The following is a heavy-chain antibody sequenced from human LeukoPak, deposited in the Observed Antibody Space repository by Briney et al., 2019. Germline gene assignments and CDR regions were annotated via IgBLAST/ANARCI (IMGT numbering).Heavy chain of an antibody. Sequence: ASVKVSCKASGYTFTSYGFSWVRQAPGQGLEWMGLINPSGSSTLYAQKFQGRVTMTRDMSTTTDYMELSSLRSEDTAVYYCARDHQYGDYDGTFDYWGQGTLVTVSS. CDR2: INPSGSST. D-gene: IGHD4-17*01. V-gene: IGHV1-46*01. CDR1: GYTFTSYG. J-gene: IGHJ4*02. CDR3: ARDHQYGDYDGTFDY.